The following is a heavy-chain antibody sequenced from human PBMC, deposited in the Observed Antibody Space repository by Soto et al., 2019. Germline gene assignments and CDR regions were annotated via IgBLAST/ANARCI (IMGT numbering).Heavy chain of an antibody. J-gene: IGHJ4*02. CDR2: INHSGST. CDR3: ARGGYYDSSGYYNFDY. CDR1: GGSFSGYY. D-gene: IGHD3-22*01. V-gene: IGHV4-34*01. Sequence: PSETLSLTCAVYGGSFSGYYWSWIRQPPGKGLEWIGEINHSGSTNYNPSLKSRVTISVDTSKNQFSLKLSSVTAADTAVYHCARGGYYDSSGYYNFDYWGQGTLVTVYS.